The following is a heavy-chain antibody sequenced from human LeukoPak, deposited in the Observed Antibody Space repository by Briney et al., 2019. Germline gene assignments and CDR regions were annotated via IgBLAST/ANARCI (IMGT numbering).Heavy chain of an antibody. D-gene: IGHD2-15*01. Sequence: GGSLRLSCAASGFTFSSYNMNWVRQAPGKGLEWVSYITGSGNTIYYADSVKGRFTISRDNAKNSLYLQMNSLRAEDTAVYYCARVVYSYYFENWGQGTLVTVSS. CDR2: ITGSGNTI. CDR1: GFTFSSYN. J-gene: IGHJ4*02. CDR3: ARVVYSYYFEN. V-gene: IGHV3-48*03.